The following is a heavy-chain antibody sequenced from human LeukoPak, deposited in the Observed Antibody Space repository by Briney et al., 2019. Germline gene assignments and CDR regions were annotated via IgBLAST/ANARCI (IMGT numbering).Heavy chain of an antibody. V-gene: IGHV3-30*18. CDR1: GFTFSSYS. Sequence: GGSLRLSCAASGFTFSSYSMNWVRQAPGKGLEWVAVISYDGSNKYYADSVKGRFTISRDNSKNTLYLQMNSLRAEDTAVYYCAKGSSSWCTPRAMDVWGQGTTVTVSS. CDR3: AKGSSSWCTPRAMDV. CDR2: ISYDGSNK. D-gene: IGHD6-13*01. J-gene: IGHJ6*02.